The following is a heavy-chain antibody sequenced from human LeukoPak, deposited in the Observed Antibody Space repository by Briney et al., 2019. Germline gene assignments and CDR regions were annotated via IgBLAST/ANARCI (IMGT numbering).Heavy chain of an antibody. V-gene: IGHV3-33*01. CDR1: GFIFSKHG. J-gene: IGHJ4*02. CDR2: IWSDGSNK. CDR3: VRGGAHDPLVY. Sequence: GRSLRLSCATSGFIFSKHGMHWVRQPPGKGLEWVSVIWSDGSNKFYADSVKGRFTISRDNSKNTLSLEINSLRAEDTVIYYCVRGGAHDPLVYWGQGTLVTVSS. D-gene: IGHD3-16*01.